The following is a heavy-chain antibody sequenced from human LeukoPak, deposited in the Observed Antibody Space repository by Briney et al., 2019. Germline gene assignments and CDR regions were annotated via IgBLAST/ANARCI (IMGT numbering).Heavy chain of an antibody. J-gene: IGHJ4*02. CDR2: ISAYNGNT. V-gene: IGHV1-18*01. CDR1: GCTFTSYG. Sequence: ASVKVSCKASGCTFTSYGISWVRQAPGQGLEWMGWISAYNGNTNYAQKLQGRVTMTTDTSTSTAYMELRSLRPDDTAVYYCASSGYCSGGSCLREFDYWGQGTLVTVSS. CDR3: ASSGYCSGGSCLREFDY. D-gene: IGHD2-15*01.